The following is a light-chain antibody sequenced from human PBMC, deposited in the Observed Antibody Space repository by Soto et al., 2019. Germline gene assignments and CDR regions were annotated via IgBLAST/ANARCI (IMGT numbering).Light chain of an antibody. Sequence: EIVLTQSPATLSLSPGERATLSCRASRSVSNYLAWYQQKPGQAPRLLIYDASDRATGIPARLSGSGSGTNFTLTISSVEPEDLAVYYCQQRSDWPLTFGGGTKVQIK. CDR1: RSVSNY. CDR2: DAS. CDR3: QQRSDWPLT. J-gene: IGKJ4*01. V-gene: IGKV3-11*01.